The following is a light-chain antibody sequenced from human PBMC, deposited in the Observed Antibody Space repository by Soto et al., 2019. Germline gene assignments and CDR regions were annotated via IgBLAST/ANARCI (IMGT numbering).Light chain of an antibody. CDR2: DVT. J-gene: IGLJ2*01. CDR3: CSYASGYTLA. Sequence: QSALTQPRSVSGSPGQSVTISCTGTSSDVGGYNYVSWYQQHPDKAPKVMIYDVTKRPSEDPDRFSGSKSGNTASLTISGLQAEDEADYYCCSYASGYTLAFGGGTKVTVL. V-gene: IGLV2-11*01. CDR1: SSDVGGYNY.